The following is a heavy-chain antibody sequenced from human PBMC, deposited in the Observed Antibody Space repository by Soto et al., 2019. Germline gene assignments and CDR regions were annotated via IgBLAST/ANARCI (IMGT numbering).Heavy chain of an antibody. D-gene: IGHD3-10*01. CDR1: GFTFSSYA. J-gene: IGHJ4*02. CDR3: AKDPSVWFGDEYCWGAGPFDY. V-gene: IGHV3-23*01. CDR2: ISGSGGST. Sequence: EVQLLESGGGLVQPGGSLRLSCAASGFTFSSYAMSWVRQAPGKGLEWVSAISGSGGSTYYADSVKGRFTISRDNSKNTLYLQMNSLRAEDTAVYYCAKDPSVWFGDEYCWGAGPFDYWGQGTLVTVSS.